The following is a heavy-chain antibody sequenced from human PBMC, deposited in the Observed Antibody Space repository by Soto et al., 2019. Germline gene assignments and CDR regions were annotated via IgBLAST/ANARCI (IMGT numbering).Heavy chain of an antibody. V-gene: IGHV1-3*01. CDR2: INAGNGNT. CDR1: GYTFTSYA. Sequence: ASVKVSCKASGYTFTSYAMHWVRQAPGQRLEWMGWINAGNGNTKYSQKFQGRVTITRDTSASTAYMELSSLRSEDTAVYYCARARPMVRGVIITFPWFDPWGQGTLVTVSS. J-gene: IGHJ5*02. CDR3: ARARPMVRGVIITFPWFDP. D-gene: IGHD3-10*01.